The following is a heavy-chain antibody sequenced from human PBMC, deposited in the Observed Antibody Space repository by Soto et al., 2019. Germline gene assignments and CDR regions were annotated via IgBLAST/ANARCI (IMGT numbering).Heavy chain of an antibody. CDR2: ISGSGDST. CDR3: ERGGGAIFGVAKDMDV. Sequence: EVHLLESGGGLVQPGGSLRLSCAASGFTFSSYAMSWVRQAPGKGLEWVSAISGSGDSTYYADSVKGRFTISRENAKNSLYLQMNSLRAGDTAVYYCERGGGAIFGVAKDMDVWGKGTTVTVSS. CDR1: GFTFSSYA. D-gene: IGHD3-3*01. J-gene: IGHJ6*03. V-gene: IGHV3-23*01.